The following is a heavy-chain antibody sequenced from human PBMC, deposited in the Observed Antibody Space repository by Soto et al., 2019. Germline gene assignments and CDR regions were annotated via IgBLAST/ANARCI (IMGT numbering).Heavy chain of an antibody. CDR1: GGSISSYY. CDR3: ARDHGSGWQGNWFDP. CDR2: IYYSGST. V-gene: IGHV4-59*01. Sequence: PSETLSLTCTVSGGSISSYYWSWIRQPPGKGLEWIGYIYYSGSTNYNPSLKSRVTISVDTSKSQFSLKLSSVTAADTAVYYCARDHGSGWQGNWFDPWGQGSLVTVSS. J-gene: IGHJ5*02. D-gene: IGHD6-19*01.